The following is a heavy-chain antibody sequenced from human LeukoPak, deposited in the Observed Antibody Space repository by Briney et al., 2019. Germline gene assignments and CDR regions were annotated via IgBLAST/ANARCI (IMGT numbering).Heavy chain of an antibody. CDR3: AKDLVRPTVTTLYASPFDY. J-gene: IGHJ4*02. CDR1: GFTFSSYG. Sequence: GGTLRLSCAASGFTFSSYGMSWVRQAPGKGLEWVSAISGSGGSTYYADSVKGRFTISRDNSKNTLYLQINSLRAEDTAVYYCAKDLVRPTVTTLYASPFDYWGQGTLVTVSS. V-gene: IGHV3-23*01. D-gene: IGHD4-17*01. CDR2: ISGSGGST.